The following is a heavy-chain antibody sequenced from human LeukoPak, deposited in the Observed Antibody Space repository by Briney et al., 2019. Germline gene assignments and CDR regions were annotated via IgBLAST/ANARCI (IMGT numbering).Heavy chain of an antibody. D-gene: IGHD4-11*01. CDR1: GYTFTSYG. V-gene: IGHV1-18*01. Sequence: ASVKVSCKASGYTFTSYGISWARQAPGQGLEWMGWISAYNGNTNYAQKLQGRVTMTTDTSTSTAYMELRSLRSDDTAVYYCARAPVNDYYYYMDVWGKGTTVTVSS. CDR3: ARAPVNDYYYYMDV. CDR2: ISAYNGNT. J-gene: IGHJ6*03.